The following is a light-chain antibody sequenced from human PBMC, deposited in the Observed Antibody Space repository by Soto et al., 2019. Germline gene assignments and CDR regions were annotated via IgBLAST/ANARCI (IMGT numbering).Light chain of an antibody. Sequence: EIVMTQSPATLSASPGERATLSCRASQSVSSNLAWYQQKPGQPPRLLIYGASTRATGIPARFSGSGSGTEFTLTISSLQPEEFAVYYCQQYNNWPPITFGQGTRLEMK. CDR3: QQYNNWPPIT. J-gene: IGKJ5*01. V-gene: IGKV3-15*01. CDR2: GAS. CDR1: QSVSSN.